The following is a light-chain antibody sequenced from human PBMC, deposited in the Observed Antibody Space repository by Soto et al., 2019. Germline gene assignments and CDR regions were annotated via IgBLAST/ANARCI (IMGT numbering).Light chain of an antibody. CDR2: AAS. CDR3: QQSYSTPWT. CDR1: QSISSY. V-gene: IGKV1-39*01. J-gene: IGKJ1*01. Sequence: DIQMTQSPSSLSASVGDRVTITCRASQSISSYLNWYQQKPGKAPKLLIYAASSLQSGVPSRFSGGGSGTDFTLTISSLQPEDFATYYWQQSYSTPWTVGQGTKVEIK.